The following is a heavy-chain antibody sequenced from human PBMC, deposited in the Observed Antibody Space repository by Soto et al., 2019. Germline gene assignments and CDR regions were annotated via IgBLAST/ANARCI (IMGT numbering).Heavy chain of an antibody. D-gene: IGHD2-15*01. J-gene: IGHJ4*02. CDR3: ARGGVAAHYFDY. CDR1: GFTFSSYG. V-gene: IGHV3-33*01. CDR2: IWYDGSNK. Sequence: QVQLVESGGGVVQPGRSLRLSCAASGFTFSSYGMHWVRQAPGKGLEWVAVIWYDGSNKYYADSVKGRFTISRDNSKNTLYLQMNSLRAEDTAVYYCARGGVAAHYFDYWGQGTLVTGSS.